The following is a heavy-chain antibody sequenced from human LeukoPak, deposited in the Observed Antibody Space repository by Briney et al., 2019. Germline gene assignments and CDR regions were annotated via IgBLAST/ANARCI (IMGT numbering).Heavy chain of an antibody. CDR1: GFXCNDHE. V-gene: IGHV3-48*03. J-gene: IGHJ3*02. CDR3: ARGGGGGYYYNAFDI. D-gene: IGHD3-22*01. Sequence: PGGSLRLSCEVFGFXCNDHEINWVRQAPGKGLEWVSYISISESSIYYADSVKGRFTISRDSAKNSLYLQMNSLRAEDTAVYYRARGGGGGYYYNAFDIWGQGTMVTVAS. CDR2: ISISESSI.